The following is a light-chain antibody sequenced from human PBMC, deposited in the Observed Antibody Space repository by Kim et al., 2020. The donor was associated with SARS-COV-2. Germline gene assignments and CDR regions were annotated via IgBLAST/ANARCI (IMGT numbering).Light chain of an antibody. V-gene: IGLV1-40*01. CDR3: QSYDSSLSGSV. J-gene: IGLJ2*01. CDR1: RSNIGAGYD. Sequence: RVTISGTGGRSNIGAGYDVHWYQQLPGTAPNLLIYGNSNRPSGVPDRFSGSKSGTSASLAITGLQAEDEADYYCQSYDSSLSGSVFGGGTQLTVL. CDR2: GNS.